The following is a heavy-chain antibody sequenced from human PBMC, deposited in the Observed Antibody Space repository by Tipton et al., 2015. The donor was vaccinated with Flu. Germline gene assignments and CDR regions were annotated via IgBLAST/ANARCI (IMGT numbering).Heavy chain of an antibody. CDR3: ARVGVLRGELDY. D-gene: IGHD3-10*01. V-gene: IGHV4-4*02. CDR1: GFSISSSNW. J-gene: IGHJ4*02. Sequence: TLSLTCAVSGFSISSSNWWSWVRQPPGKGLEWIGEIYHSGSTAYNPSLRSRVTISVDKSRNQISLKLNSVTAADTAVYYCARVGVLRGELDYWGQGTLVTVSS. CDR2: IYHSGST.